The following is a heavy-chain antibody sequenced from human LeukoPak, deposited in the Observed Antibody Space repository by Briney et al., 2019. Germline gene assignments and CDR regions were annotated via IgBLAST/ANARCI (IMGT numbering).Heavy chain of an antibody. V-gene: IGHV1-18*01. J-gene: IGHJ4*02. CDR1: GYTFTSYG. CDR3: AKDRMRDFWSGYSYYFDY. D-gene: IGHD3-3*01. CDR2: ISAYNGNT. Sequence: ASVKVSCKASGYTFTSYGISWVRQAPGQGLEWMGWISAYNGNTNYAQKLQGRVTMTTDTSTSTAYMELRSLRSDDTAVYYCAKDRMRDFWSGYSYYFDYWGQGTLVTVSS.